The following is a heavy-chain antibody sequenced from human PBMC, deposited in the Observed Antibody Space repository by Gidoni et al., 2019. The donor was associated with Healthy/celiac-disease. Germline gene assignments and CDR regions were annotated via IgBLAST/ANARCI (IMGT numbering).Heavy chain of an antibody. CDR2: ISGSGGST. V-gene: IGHV3-23*01. CDR1: GFTFSSYA. Sequence: EVQLLESGGGLVQPGGSLRLSCAASGFTFSSYAMSWVRQAPGKGLEWVSAISGSGGSTYYADSVKGRCTISRDNSKNTLYLQMNSLRAEDTAVYYCAKDRGSPRIAPGAGPFDYWGQGTLVTVSS. J-gene: IGHJ4*02. CDR3: AKDRGSPRIAPGAGPFDY. D-gene: IGHD3-10*01.